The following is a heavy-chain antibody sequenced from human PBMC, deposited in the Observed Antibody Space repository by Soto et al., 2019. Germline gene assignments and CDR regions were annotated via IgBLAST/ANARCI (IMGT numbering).Heavy chain of an antibody. V-gene: IGHV3-74*01. CDR3: ARDHRDSSGYYPSSFDY. CDR2: INSDGTTT. D-gene: IGHD3-22*01. CDR1: GFTFSNYW. J-gene: IGHJ4*02. Sequence: GESLKISCAASGFTFSNYWMHWVRQAPGKGLVWVSRINSDGTTTSYADSVKGRFTISRDNAKNTLYLQMNSLRAEDTAVYYCARDHRDSSGYYPSSFDYWGQGSLVTVSS.